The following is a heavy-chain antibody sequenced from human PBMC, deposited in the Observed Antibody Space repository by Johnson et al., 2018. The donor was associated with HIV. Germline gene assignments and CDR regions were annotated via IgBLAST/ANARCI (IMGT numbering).Heavy chain of an antibody. J-gene: IGHJ3*02. CDR1: GFTFSSYG. V-gene: IGHV3-30*02. CDR3: ARDRPRYSGYVEYAFDI. D-gene: IGHD5-12*01. Sequence: QVQLVESGGGVVQPGRSLRLSCAASGFTFSSYGMHWVRQAPGKGLEWVAFIRYDGSNKYYADSVKGRFTISRDNSKNTLYLQMNSLRAEDSGVYYCARDRPRYSGYVEYAFDIWGQGTMVTVSS. CDR2: IRYDGSNK.